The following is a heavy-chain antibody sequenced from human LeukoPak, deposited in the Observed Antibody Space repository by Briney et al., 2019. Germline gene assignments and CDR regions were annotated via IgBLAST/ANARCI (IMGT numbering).Heavy chain of an antibody. Sequence: PGGSLRLSCAVSGFTVSSSFMSWVRQAPGKGLDWVSSTNNRGNDDYYADSVKGRFTISRDNAKNSLYLQMNSLRAEDTAVYYCAREGSIVPHQDLDCWGQGTLVTVSS. CDR2: TNNRGNDD. V-gene: IGHV3-21*01. D-gene: IGHD2-8*01. CDR3: AREGSIVPHQDLDC. CDR1: GFTVSSSF. J-gene: IGHJ4*02.